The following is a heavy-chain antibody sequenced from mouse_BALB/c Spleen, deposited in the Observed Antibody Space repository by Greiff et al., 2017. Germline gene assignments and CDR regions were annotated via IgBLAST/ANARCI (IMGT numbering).Heavy chain of an antibody. Sequence: QVQLQQSGPGLVAPSQSLSISCTVSGFSLTSYGVHWVRQPPGQGLAWLGVIWAGGSTNYNSALMSRLSISKDNSKSQVFLKMNSLQTDDTAMYYCARGSTSDYWGQGTSVTVSS. CDR3: ARGSTSDY. D-gene: IGHD5-1*01. J-gene: IGHJ4*01. V-gene: IGHV2-9*02. CDR1: GFSLTSYG. CDR2: IWAGGST.